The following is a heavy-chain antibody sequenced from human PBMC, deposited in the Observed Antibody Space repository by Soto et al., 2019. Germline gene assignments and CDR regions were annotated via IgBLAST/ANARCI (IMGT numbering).Heavy chain of an antibody. CDR1: GYFFTSHY. J-gene: IGHJ4*02. D-gene: IGHD3-10*01. V-gene: IGHV1-2*02. Sequence: QVQLVQSGAEVEKPGASVKVSCKTSGYFFTSHYIHWVRLAPGRGLEWMGRINPNNGDTNSPQKFQGRVTMNGYTSISTGYMEMSGLRSDDTALYYCAREIAYGGGSFSLGLWGQGTLVTVSS. CDR2: INPNNGDT. CDR3: AREIAYGGGSFSLGL.